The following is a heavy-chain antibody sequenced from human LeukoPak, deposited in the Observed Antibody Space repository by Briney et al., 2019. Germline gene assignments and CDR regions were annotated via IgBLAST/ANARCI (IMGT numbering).Heavy chain of an antibody. V-gene: IGHV4-59*01. CDR2: IYYSGST. CDR3: ARGQGMILFNGVEQYYFDY. J-gene: IGHJ4*02. D-gene: IGHD2-8*01. Sequence: SETLSLTCTVSGGSISSYYWSWIRQPPGKGLEWIGYIYYSGSTNYNPSLKSRVTISVGTSKNQFSLKLSSVTAADTAVYYCARGQGMILFNGVEQYYFDYWGQGTLVTVSS. CDR1: GGSISSYY.